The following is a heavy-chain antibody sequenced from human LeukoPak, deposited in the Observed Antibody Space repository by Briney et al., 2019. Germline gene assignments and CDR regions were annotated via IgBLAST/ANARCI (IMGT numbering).Heavy chain of an antibody. CDR3: ARDYGDPGVFFV. V-gene: IGHV4-34*01. Sequence: SETLSLTCAVYGGSFSGYYWSWIRQPPGKGLEWIGEINHSGSTNYNPSLKSRVTISVDTSKNQFSLKLSSVTAADTAVYYCARDYGDPGVFFVWGQGTLVTASS. CDR2: INHSGST. J-gene: IGHJ4*02. CDR1: GGSFSGYY. D-gene: IGHD4-17*01.